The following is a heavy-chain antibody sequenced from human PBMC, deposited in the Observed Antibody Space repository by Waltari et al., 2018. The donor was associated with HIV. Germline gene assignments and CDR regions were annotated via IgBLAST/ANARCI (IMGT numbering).Heavy chain of an antibody. CDR2: INPGSGNA. J-gene: IGHJ4*02. CDR1: GYTFTNYF. V-gene: IGHV1-46*01. D-gene: IGHD4-4*01. Sequence: QVQLVQSGSEVNKPGASVKVSCKASGYTFTNYFINWVRQAPGQGREWVGIINPGSGNAKITQKFQGRIIMTSDTSTSTVYMEVSSLRSADTAIYYCATQSLDYWGQGTQVTVSS. CDR3: ATQSLDY.